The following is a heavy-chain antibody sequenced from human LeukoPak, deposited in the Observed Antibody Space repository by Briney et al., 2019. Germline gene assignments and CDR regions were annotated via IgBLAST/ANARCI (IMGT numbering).Heavy chain of an antibody. V-gene: IGHV3-48*01. D-gene: IGHD4-23*01. CDR3: ARGRGKPRPGDMDV. CDR2: ISSSSSTI. J-gene: IGHJ6*03. CDR1: GFTFSSYE. Sequence: GGSLRLSCAASGFTFSSYEMNWVRQAPGKGLEWVSYISSSSSTIYYADSVKGRFTISRDNAKNSLYLQMNSLRAEDTAVYYCARGRGKPRPGDMDVWGKGTTVTVSS.